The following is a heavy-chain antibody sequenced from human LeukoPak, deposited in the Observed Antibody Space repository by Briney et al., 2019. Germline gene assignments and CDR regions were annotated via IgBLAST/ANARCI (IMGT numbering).Heavy chain of an antibody. CDR3: ARDTGDYYDSSGYYNFDY. CDR2: IIPIFGTA. CDR1: GYSFTAYY. J-gene: IGHJ4*02. Sequence: GASVKVSCKASGYSFTAYYMHWVRQAPGQGLEWMGGIIPIFGTANYAQKFQGRVTITADKSTSTAYMELSSLRSEDTAVYYCARDTGDYYDSSGYYNFDYWGQGTLVTVSS. V-gene: IGHV1-69*06. D-gene: IGHD3-22*01.